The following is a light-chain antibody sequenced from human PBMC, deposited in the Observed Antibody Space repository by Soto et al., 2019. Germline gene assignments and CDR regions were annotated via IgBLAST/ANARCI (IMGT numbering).Light chain of an antibody. CDR1: QSIVRN. V-gene: IGKV1-39*01. CDR3: QQSHSSPLS. J-gene: IGKJ4*01. CDR2: TAS. Sequence: IQMTQSPSSLSASVGDRVTITCRASQSIVRNLNWYQQKPGKAPELLIYTASNLESGVQSRFSGSGSGTDFALTISSLQPEDSAVYYCQQSHSSPLSFGGGTKVEFK.